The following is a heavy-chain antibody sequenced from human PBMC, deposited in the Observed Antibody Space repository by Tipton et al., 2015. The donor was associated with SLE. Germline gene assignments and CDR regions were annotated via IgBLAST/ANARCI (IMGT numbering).Heavy chain of an antibody. CDR3: ARLFSGHNYYYGMDV. Sequence: TLSLTCAVYGGSFSGYYWSWIRQPPGKGLEWIGEINHSGSTNYNPSLKSRVTISVDTSKNQFSLKLSSVTAADTAVYYCARLFSGHNYYYGMDVWGQGTTVTVSS. D-gene: IGHD2/OR15-2a*01. V-gene: IGHV4-34*01. J-gene: IGHJ6*02. CDR2: INHSGST. CDR1: GGSFSGYY.